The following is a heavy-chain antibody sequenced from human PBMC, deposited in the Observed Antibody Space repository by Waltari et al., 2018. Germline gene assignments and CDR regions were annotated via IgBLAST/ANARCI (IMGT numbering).Heavy chain of an antibody. CDR2: INQSRST. V-gene: IGHV4-34*01. CDR3: ARRPNNWNCVNFDY. Sequence: QVQLQQWGAGLLKPSETLSLTCAVYGGSFSGYYWSWIRQPPGKGLEWIGEINQSRSTNYTTCLKSRITISVDTTKNQFYLKLSTVSAAYTAVDYCARRPNNWNCVNFDYWGQRTLVTVSS. J-gene: IGHJ4*02. CDR1: GGSFSGYY. D-gene: IGHD1-7*01.